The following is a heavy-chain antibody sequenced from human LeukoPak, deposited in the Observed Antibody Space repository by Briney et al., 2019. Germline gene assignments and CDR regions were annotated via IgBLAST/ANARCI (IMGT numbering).Heavy chain of an antibody. CDR1: GYTFTSYG. V-gene: IGHV1-18*01. D-gene: IGHD6-19*01. CDR2: ISAYNGNT. Sequence: VASVKVSCKASGYTFTSYGISWVRQAPGQGLEWRGWISAYNGNTNYAQKLQGRVTMTTDTSTSTAYMELRSLRSDDTAVYYGARSQQWLARGDYFDYWGQGTLVTVSS. CDR3: ARSQQWLARGDYFDY. J-gene: IGHJ4*02.